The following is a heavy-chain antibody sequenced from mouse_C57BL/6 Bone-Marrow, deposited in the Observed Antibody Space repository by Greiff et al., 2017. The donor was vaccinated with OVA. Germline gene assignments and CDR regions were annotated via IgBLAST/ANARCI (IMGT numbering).Heavy chain of an antibody. CDR3: AREGPYYYGSGFAY. V-gene: IGHV1-81*01. J-gene: IGHJ3*01. CDR1: GYTFTSYG. Sequence: QVQLKESGAELARPGASVKLSCKASGYTFTSYGISWVKQRTGQGLEWIGEIYPRSGNTYYNEKFKGKATLTADKSSSTAYMELRSLTSEDSAVYFGAREGPYYYGSGFAYWGQGTLVTVSA. CDR2: IYPRSGNT. D-gene: IGHD1-1*01.